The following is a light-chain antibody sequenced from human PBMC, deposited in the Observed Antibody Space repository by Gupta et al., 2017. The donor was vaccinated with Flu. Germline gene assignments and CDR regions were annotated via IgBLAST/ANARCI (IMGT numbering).Light chain of an antibody. J-gene: IGKJ1*01. CDR3: QQDNNWPGT. V-gene: IGKV3-15*01. CDR2: AAS. Sequence: EIVMTQFPATLSVSPGERATVSCRASQSVSSNLAWYQQNPGQAPRLLIYAASTRATGIPARFSGSGSGTEFTLTISSLQSEDFAVYYCQQDNNWPGTFGQGTKVEIK. CDR1: QSVSSN.